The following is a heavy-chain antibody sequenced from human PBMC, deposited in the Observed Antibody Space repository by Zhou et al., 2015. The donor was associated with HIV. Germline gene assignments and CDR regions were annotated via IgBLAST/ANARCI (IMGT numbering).Heavy chain of an antibody. CDR2: IIPIFGTA. CDR1: GGTFSSYA. J-gene: IGHJ3*02. V-gene: IGHV1-69*01. Sequence: QVQLVQSGAEVKKPGSSVKVSCKASGGTFSSYAISWVRQAPGQGLEWMGGIIPIFGTANYAQKFQGRVTITADESTSTAYMELSSLRSEDTAVYYCARKITIFGVVIIQERGAFDIWGQGTMVTVSS. CDR3: ARKITIFGVVIIQERGAFDI. D-gene: IGHD3-3*01.